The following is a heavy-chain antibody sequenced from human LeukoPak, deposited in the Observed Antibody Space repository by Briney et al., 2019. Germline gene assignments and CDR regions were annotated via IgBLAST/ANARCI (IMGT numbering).Heavy chain of an antibody. Sequence: GGSLRLSCAATGVTFSSYAMSWVRQAPGKGLEWVSGTSGSGGSTYYADSVKGRFTISRDNSKNTLYLQMNSLRAEDTAVYYCAKDHPTYSSGWGPFDYWGQGTLVTVSS. CDR1: GVTFSSYA. CDR2: TSGSGGST. J-gene: IGHJ4*02. CDR3: AKDHPTYSSGWGPFDY. D-gene: IGHD6-19*01. V-gene: IGHV3-23*01.